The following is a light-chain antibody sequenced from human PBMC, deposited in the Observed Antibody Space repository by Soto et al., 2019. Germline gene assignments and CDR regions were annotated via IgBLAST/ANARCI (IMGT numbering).Light chain of an antibody. Sequence: ESVLTQSPGTLSLSPGERATLSCRAGQSITTNYLAWYQQRFGQAPRLLIYDASNRATGIPDRFSGSGSGTDFTLTISRLEPEDFAVYYCQQYGHSIIFGQETRLEI. CDR2: DAS. V-gene: IGKV3-20*01. CDR1: QSITTNY. J-gene: IGKJ5*01. CDR3: QQYGHSII.